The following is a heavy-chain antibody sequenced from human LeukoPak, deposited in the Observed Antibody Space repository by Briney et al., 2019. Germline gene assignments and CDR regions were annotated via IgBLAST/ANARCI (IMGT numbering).Heavy chain of an antibody. CDR2: ISAYNGNT. CDR3: ARVAFTWIHTLGY. J-gene: IGHJ4*02. Sequence: ASVKVSCKASGYTFTSYGISWVRQAPGQGLEWMGWISAYNGNTNYAQKFQGRVTMTRDTSISTAYMELSRLRSDDTAVYYCARVAFTWIHTLGYWGQGTLVTVSS. V-gene: IGHV1-18*01. CDR1: GYTFTSYG. D-gene: IGHD5-18*01.